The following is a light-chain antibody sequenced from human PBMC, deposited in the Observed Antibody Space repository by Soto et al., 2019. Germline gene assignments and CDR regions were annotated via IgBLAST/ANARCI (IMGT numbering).Light chain of an antibody. Sequence: QSVLTQPPSASGSPGQSVTISCTGTSSDVGGYNYVSWYQQHPGKAHKLMIYEVSKRPSGVPDRFSGSKSGNTASLTVSGLQAEDEADYYCSSDVGSNNLVFGGGTKLTVL. J-gene: IGLJ2*01. CDR2: EVS. CDR3: SSDVGSNNLV. V-gene: IGLV2-8*01. CDR1: SSDVGGYNY.